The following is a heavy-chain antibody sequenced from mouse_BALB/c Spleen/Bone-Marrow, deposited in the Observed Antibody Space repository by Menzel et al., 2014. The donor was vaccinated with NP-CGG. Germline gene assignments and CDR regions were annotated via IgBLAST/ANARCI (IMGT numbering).Heavy chain of an antibody. CDR1: GYSFTSYW. D-gene: IGHD1-1*01. J-gene: IGHJ3*01. V-gene: IGHV1S127*01. CDR2: IDPSDSET. Sequence: VQLVESGPQLVRPGASVKISCKASGYSFTSYWMHWVKQRPGQGLEWIGMIDPSDSETRLNQKFKVKATLTVDKYSRAAYMQLSSPTSEGSALYYCSYGSRAYWGQGTLVTVSA. CDR3: SYGSRAY.